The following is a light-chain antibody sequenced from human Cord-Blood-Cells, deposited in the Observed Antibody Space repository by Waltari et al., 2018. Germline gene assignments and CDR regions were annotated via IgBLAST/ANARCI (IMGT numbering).Light chain of an antibody. J-gene: IGLJ3*02. CDR2: EVS. V-gene: IGLV2-11*01. Sequence: HSALTQPRSVSGSPGQSVTISCPGTSSDVGGYNYVFWYQQHPGKAPKLMIYEVSKRPSGVPARFSGSKSGNTASLTISGLQAEDEADYYCCSYAGSYMNWVFGGGTKLTVL. CDR1: SSDVGGYNY. CDR3: CSYAGSYMNWV.